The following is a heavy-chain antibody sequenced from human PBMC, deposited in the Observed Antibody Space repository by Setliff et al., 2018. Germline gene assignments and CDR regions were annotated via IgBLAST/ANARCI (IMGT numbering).Heavy chain of an antibody. J-gene: IGHJ6*03. CDR2: IYTSWST. Sequence: SETLSLTCTVSGDSISSRRNYWGWFRQPAGKELEWIGQIYTSWSTNYNPSLKSRVTISLDTSKNQFSLKLSSVTAADTAVYYCARMSGFQYMDVWGKGTTVTVSS. CDR1: GDSISSRRNY. V-gene: IGHV4-61*09. D-gene: IGHD3-3*01. CDR3: ARMSGFQYMDV.